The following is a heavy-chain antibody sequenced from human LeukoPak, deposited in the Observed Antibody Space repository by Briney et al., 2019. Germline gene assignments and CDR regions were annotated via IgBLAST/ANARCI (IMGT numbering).Heavy chain of an antibody. CDR2: INQDGSEK. Sequence: GGPLRLSCAASEFTFSDYWMSWVRQAPGKGLEWVANINQDGSEKYYVDSVRGRFTISRDNARNSLYLQMHSLRAEDTAVFYCTGHYGMNVWGQGTTVTVSS. V-gene: IGHV3-7*01. J-gene: IGHJ6*02. CDR1: EFTFSDYW. CDR3: TGHYGMNV.